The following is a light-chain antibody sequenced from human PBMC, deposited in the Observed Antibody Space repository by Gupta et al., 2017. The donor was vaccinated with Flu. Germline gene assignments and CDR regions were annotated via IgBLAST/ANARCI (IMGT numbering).Light chain of an antibody. CDR3: QQYSTYST. CDR1: QSISDW. V-gene: IGKV1-5*03. Sequence: PSTLSASVGDRVTISCRASQSISDWLAWYQQKPGEAPKLLIYKASNLQSGVPSRFSGSGSGTDFALTISSLQPDDFATYYCQQYSTYSTFGQGTKLEIK. CDR2: KAS. J-gene: IGKJ2*01.